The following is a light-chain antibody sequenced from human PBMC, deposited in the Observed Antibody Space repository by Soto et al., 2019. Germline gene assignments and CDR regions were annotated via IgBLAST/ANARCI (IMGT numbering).Light chain of an antibody. J-gene: IGKJ1*01. Sequence: DIQMTQSPSTLSASVGDRVTITCRASQSISSWLAWYQQKPGKAPNLLIYKASNLEGGVPFRFSGSESGTEFTLTISSLQPDDFATYFCQQYNTYPWTFGQGTKVEIK. V-gene: IGKV1-5*03. CDR3: QQYNTYPWT. CDR2: KAS. CDR1: QSISSW.